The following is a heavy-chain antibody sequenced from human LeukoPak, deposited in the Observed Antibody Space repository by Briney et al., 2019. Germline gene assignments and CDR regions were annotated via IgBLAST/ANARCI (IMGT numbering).Heavy chain of an antibody. CDR3: ARGVGSTSSNWFDP. D-gene: IGHD2-2*01. CDR1: GGSISSGTYY. J-gene: IGHJ5*02. CDR2: IYASGNT. Sequence: PSQTLSLTCTVSGGSISSGTYYWSWIRQPAGKGLEWIGRIYASGNTNYNPSLKSRLTISVDTSRNQFSLKLNSVTAADTAVYYGARGVGSTSSNWFDPWGQGTLVTVSS. V-gene: IGHV4-61*02.